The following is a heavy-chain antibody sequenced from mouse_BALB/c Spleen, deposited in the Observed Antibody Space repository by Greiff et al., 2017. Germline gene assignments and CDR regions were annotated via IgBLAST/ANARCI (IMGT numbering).Heavy chain of an antibody. Sequence: VQLQQSGAELVRPGALVKLSCKASGFNIKDYYMHWVKQRPEQGLEWIGWIDPENGNTIYDPKFQGKASITADTSSNTAYLQLSSLTSEDTAVYYCASEYYAMDYWGQGTSVTVSS. J-gene: IGHJ4*01. CDR3: ASEYYAMDY. V-gene: IGHV14-1*02. CDR1: GFNIKDYY. CDR2: IDPENGNT.